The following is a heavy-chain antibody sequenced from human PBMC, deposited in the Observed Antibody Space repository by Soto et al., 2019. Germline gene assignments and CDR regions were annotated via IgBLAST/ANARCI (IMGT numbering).Heavy chain of an antibody. CDR1: GYSINSGYY. Sequence: PSETLSLTCAVSGYSINSGYYWGWIRQPPGKGLEWIASMYHSGSTYYNPSLKSRVTISVDASKNQFPLKLSSVTAADTGVYFCARVSRASGSYYYDYWGQGTLVTVSS. V-gene: IGHV4-38-2*01. D-gene: IGHD1-26*01. J-gene: IGHJ4*02. CDR3: ARVSRASGSYYYDY. CDR2: MYHSGST.